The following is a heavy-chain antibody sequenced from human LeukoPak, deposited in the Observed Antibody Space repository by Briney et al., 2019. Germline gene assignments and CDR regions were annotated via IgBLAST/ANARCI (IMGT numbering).Heavy chain of an antibody. Sequence: GGSLRLSCAASGFSFSSSAMTWVRQAPGKGLEWVSGISGSASRTDYADSVKGRFIISRDSSKNTLYLQMNSLRAEDTAFYYCANREPSGYSSYWGQGTLVTVSS. CDR1: GFSFSSSA. J-gene: IGHJ4*02. D-gene: IGHD6-13*01. V-gene: IGHV3-23*01. CDR3: ANREPSGYSSY. CDR2: ISGSASRT.